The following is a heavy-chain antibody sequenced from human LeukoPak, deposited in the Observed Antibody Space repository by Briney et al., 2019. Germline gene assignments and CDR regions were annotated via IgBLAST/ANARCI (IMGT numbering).Heavy chain of an antibody. CDR3: ARGVAAADQFDY. CDR2: MNPNSGNT. D-gene: IGHD6-13*01. Sequence: ASVKVSCKASGYTFTSYDINWVRQATGQGLEWMGWMNPNSGNTGYAQKFQGRVTMTRNTSISTAYMELSSLRSEDTAVYYCARGVAAADQFDYWGQGTLVTVSS. J-gene: IGHJ4*02. CDR1: GYTFTSYD. V-gene: IGHV1-8*01.